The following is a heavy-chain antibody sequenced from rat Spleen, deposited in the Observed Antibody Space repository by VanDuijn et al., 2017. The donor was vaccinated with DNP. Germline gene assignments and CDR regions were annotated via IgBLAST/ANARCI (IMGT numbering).Heavy chain of an antibody. V-gene: IGHV5-31*01. CDR3: AKHDGTEGIDFDY. CDR2: ITNNGDGS. D-gene: IGHD1-11*01. Sequence: EVQLVESGGGLVQPGRSLKLSCVASGFIFSNYWMTWIRQAPGKGLEWVASITNNGDGSYYSDSVKGRFTISRDNAKSTLYLQMDSLRSEDTATYYCAKHDGTEGIDFDYWGQGVMVTVSS. CDR1: GFIFSNYW. J-gene: IGHJ2*01.